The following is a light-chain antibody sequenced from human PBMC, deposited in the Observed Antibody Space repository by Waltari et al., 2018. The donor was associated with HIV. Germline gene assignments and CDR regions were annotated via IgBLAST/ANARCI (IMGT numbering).Light chain of an antibody. CDR1: SSDVGGYKQ. CDR3: SSYAGSSTFVI. J-gene: IGLJ2*01. CDR2: EVS. Sequence: QSALTQPASVSGAQGPAMTVACTGSSSDVGGYKQVSWYQQHPGKAPRLIIYEVSNRPSGVSNRYSASKSGKAASLTVSGLRAEDEADYYCSSYAGSSTFVIFGGGTKLTVL. V-gene: IGLV2-23*02.